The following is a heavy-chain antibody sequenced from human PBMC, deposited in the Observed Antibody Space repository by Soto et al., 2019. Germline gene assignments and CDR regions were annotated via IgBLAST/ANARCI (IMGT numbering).Heavy chain of an antibody. CDR1: GFTFRNPW. Sequence: EVQLVESGEGLVKPGGPLSLPCAASGFTFRNPWRTWARQAPGKGLEWVGRIKSKTDGGTTDYAAPVKGRFTISRDDSKNTLYLQMNSLKTEDTAVYYCTTTPIAFDIWGQGTMVTVSS. CDR3: TTTPIAFDI. J-gene: IGHJ3*02. CDR2: IKSKTDGGTT. V-gene: IGHV3-15*07.